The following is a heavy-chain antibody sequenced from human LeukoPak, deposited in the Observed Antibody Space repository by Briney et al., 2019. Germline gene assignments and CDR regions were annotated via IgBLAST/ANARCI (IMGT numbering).Heavy chain of an antibody. CDR1: GGSISSYY. D-gene: IGHD5-24*01. J-gene: IGHJ4*02. CDR2: IYYSGST. CDR3: AGGAGAGYNLQPFDY. V-gene: IGHV4-59*08. Sequence: PPETRSLTCTVSGGSISSYYWSWIRQPPGKGLEWIGYIYYSGSTKYNPSLKSRVSIPVDTSKNQFSLKLSSVTAADTAVYYCAGGAGAGYNLQPFDYWGQPAQLIVSS.